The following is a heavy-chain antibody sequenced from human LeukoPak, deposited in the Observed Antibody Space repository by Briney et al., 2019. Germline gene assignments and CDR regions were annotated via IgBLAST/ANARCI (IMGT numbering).Heavy chain of an antibody. J-gene: IGHJ4*02. CDR3: ARGTTLRVVNYFDY. CDR2: INPNSGGT. V-gene: IGHV1-2*02. Sequence: ASVKVSCKASGYTFTDYYIHWVRQAPGQGLEWMGWINPNSGGTNYAQKFQGRVTMTRDTSISTAYMELSRLRSDDTAVYYCARGTTLRVVNYFDYWGQGTLVTVSS. CDR1: GYTFTDYY. D-gene: IGHD3-22*01.